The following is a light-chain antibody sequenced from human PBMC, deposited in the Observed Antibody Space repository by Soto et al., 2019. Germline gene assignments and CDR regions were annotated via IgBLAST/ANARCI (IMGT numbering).Light chain of an antibody. CDR3: QQYDFLVT. J-gene: IGKJ5*01. CDR2: DAS. V-gene: IGKV1-33*01. Sequence: DIQMTQSPSSLSASVGDRVTITCQASQDINNYLNWHQLKPGKAPELLIYDASNLQTGVPTRFSGSGSGKHFTFTISSLQPEDIATYFCQQYDFLVTFGQGTRLEIQ. CDR1: QDINNY.